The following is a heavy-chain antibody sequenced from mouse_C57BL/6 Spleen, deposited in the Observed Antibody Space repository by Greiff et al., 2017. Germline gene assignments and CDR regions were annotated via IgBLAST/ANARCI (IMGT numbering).Heavy chain of an antibody. V-gene: IGHV5-9-1*02. J-gene: IGHJ4*01. CDR1: GFTFSSYA. D-gene: IGHD1-1*01. CDR2: ISSGGDYI. Sequence: EVKLVESGEGLVKPGGSLKLSCAASGFTFSSYAMSWVRQTPEKRLEWVAYISSGGDYIYYADTVKGRFTISRDNARNTLYLQMSSLKSEDTAMYYCTRSGYGSSYYYAMDYWGQGTSVTVSS. CDR3: TRSGYGSSYYYAMDY.